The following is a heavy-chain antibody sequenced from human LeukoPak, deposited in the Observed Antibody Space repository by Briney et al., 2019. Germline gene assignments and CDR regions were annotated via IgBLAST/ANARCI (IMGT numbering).Heavy chain of an antibody. CDR1: GGSISSYY. CDR2: IYTSGST. CDR3: ARGGRGTVTNYYYYYMDV. J-gene: IGHJ6*03. Sequence: PSGTLSLTCTVSGGSISSYYWSWIRQPAGKGLEWIGRIYTSGSTNYNPSLKSRVTMSVDTSKNQFSLKLSSVTAADTAVYYCARGGRGTVTNYYYYYMDVWGKGTTVTVSS. V-gene: IGHV4-4*07. D-gene: IGHD4-17*01.